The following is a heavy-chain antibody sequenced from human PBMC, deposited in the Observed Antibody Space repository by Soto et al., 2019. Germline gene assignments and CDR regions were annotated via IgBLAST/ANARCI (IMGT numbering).Heavy chain of an antibody. D-gene: IGHD2-2*01. CDR2: INADGAST. Sequence: GGSLRLSCAAAGFTFSNSWMHWVRQVSGKGLEWVSRINADGASTSYADSVKGRFTISRDNAKNTLYLHVNSLRAEDTAVYYCVKVLARGVGVPRFYFDSWGQGALVTVSS. V-gene: IGHV3-74*01. CDR3: VKVLARGVGVPRFYFDS. J-gene: IGHJ4*02. CDR1: GFTFSNSW.